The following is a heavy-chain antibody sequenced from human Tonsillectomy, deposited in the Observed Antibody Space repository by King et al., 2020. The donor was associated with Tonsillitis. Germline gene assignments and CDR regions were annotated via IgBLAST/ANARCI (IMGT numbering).Heavy chain of an antibody. V-gene: IGHV3-23*04. CDR3: AKGLSSGWFL. CDR1: GFTFSTYA. D-gene: IGHD6-19*01. CDR2: ISGDSGST. J-gene: IGHJ4*02. Sequence: VQLVESGGDSVQPGGSRRLSCAASGFTFSTYAMTWVRQAPGKGLEWVSTISGDSGSTYYTGSLKGRFTISRDNSKNTLYLQMNSLRADDTAVYYCAKGLSSGWFLWGQGTLVTVSS.